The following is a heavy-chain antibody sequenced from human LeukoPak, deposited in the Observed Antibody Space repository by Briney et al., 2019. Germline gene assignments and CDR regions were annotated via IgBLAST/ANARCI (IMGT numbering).Heavy chain of an antibody. J-gene: IGHJ5*02. D-gene: IGHD2-15*01. V-gene: IGHV3-7*01. CDR2: IKQDGSEK. CDR3: ARGADGVSSNSRGWFDP. CDR1: GFTFSSCW. Sequence: GGSLRLSCAASGFTFSSCWMSWVRQAPGKGLEWVANIKQDGSEKYYVDSVKGRFTISRDNARNSLYLQMNTLRAEDTAVYSCARGADGVSSNSRGWFDPWGQGTLVTVSS.